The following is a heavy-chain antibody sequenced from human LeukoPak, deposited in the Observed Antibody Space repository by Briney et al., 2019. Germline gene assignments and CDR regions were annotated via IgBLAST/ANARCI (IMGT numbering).Heavy chain of an antibody. J-gene: IGHJ4*02. CDR1: GYTFTGYY. CDR3: ATRGPIEMATLDY. CDR2: MNPNSGNT. D-gene: IGHD5-24*01. Sequence: ASVKVSCKASGYTFTGYYMHWVRQATGQGLEWMGWMNPNSGNTGYAQKFQGRVTMTRNTSISTAYMELSSLRSEDTAVYYCATRGPIEMATLDYWGQGTLVTVSS. V-gene: IGHV1-8*02.